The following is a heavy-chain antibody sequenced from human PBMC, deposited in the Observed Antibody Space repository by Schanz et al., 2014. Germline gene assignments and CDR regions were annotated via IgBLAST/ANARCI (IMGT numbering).Heavy chain of an antibody. Sequence: QVHLLESGGGLVEPGGSLRLSCAASGFSFSDYYMSWILQAPGKGLEWISFINTGSNYINYADSVKGRFTISRDNTKNTLFLHLNSRRADDAAVYYCARNRGSGGQNWYFDLWGRGTLGTVSS. J-gene: IGHJ2*01. D-gene: IGHD1-26*01. CDR2: INTGSNYI. V-gene: IGHV3-11*03. CDR1: GFSFSDYY. CDR3: ARNRGSGGQNWYFDL.